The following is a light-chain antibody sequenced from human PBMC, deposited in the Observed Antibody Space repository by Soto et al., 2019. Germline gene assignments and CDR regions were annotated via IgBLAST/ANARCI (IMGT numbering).Light chain of an antibody. CDR3: QQYDEWPLT. V-gene: IGKV3-15*01. CDR2: DAF. Sequence: EKVMTQSPATLSVSPGERATLSCRASQNVKTRLAWYQQKPGQAPRLLIYDAFTRATGIPARFSGSASGTEFTLTISSLQSEDFAVYYCQQYDEWPLTFGGGTKVAI. CDR1: QNVKTR. J-gene: IGKJ4*01.